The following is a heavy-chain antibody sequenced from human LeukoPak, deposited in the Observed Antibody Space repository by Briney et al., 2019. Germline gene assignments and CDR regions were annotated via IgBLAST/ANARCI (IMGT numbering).Heavy chain of an antibody. V-gene: IGHV3-21*01. D-gene: IGHD3-10*02. J-gene: IGHJ6*04. CDR3: AELGITMIGGV. Sequence: GGSLRLSCAGSGFSFSYQGMTWVRQAPGKGLEWVSSIGTSNSDRYYADSVKGRFTISRDNAKNSLYLQMNSLRAEDTAVYYCAELGITMIGGVWGKGTTVTISS. CDR1: GFSFSYQG. CDR2: IGTSNSDR.